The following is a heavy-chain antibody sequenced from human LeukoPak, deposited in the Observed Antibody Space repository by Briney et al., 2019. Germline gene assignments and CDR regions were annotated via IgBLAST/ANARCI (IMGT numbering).Heavy chain of an antibody. Sequence: GGSLRLSCAASGFTFSSYAMHWVRQAPGKGLEWVAVISYDGSNKYYADSVKGRFTISRDNSKNTLYLQMNSLRAEDTAVYYCARVGRGYSFNVYYFDYWGQGTLVTVSS. D-gene: IGHD5-18*01. CDR2: ISYDGSNK. CDR1: GFTFSSYA. J-gene: IGHJ4*02. V-gene: IGHV3-30*04. CDR3: ARVGRGYSFNVYYFDY.